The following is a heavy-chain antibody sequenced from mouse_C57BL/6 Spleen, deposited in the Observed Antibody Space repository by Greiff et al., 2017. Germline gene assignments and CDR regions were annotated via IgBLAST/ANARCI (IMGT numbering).Heavy chain of an antibody. CDR3: TTTGTGSYFDY. D-gene: IGHD3-3*01. V-gene: IGHV14-1*01. CDR2: IDPEDGDT. J-gene: IGHJ2*01. CDR1: GFNIKDYY. Sequence: VQLQQSGAELVRPGASVKLSCTASGFNIKDYYMHWVKQRPEQGLEWIGRIDPEDGDTEYAPKFPGKATMTADTSSNTAYLQLSSLTSEDTAVYYCTTTGTGSYFDYWGQGTTLTVSS.